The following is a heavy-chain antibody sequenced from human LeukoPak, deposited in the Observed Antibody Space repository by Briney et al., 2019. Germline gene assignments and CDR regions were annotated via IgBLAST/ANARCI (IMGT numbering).Heavy chain of an antibody. J-gene: IGHJ4*02. V-gene: IGHV1-2*06. CDR2: INPNSGGT. CDR3: ARRGVGYCSGGSCYFDY. D-gene: IGHD2-15*01. Sequence: ASVKVSXKASGYTFTGYYMHWVRQAPGQGLEWMGRINPNSGGTNYAQKFQGRVTMTRDTSISTAYMELSRLRSDDTAVYYCARRGVGYCSGGSCYFDYWGQGTLVTVSS. CDR1: GYTFTGYY.